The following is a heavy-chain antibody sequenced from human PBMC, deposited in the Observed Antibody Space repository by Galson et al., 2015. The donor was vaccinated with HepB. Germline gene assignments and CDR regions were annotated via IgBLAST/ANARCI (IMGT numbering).Heavy chain of an antibody. V-gene: IGHV3-21*05. CDR1: GLTFSSSG. Sequence: SLRLSCAASGLTFSSSGMNWIRQAPGKGLEWISYISNSTLFIYHADSVKGRFTISRDNVKNSMYLQMNSLRAEDTAVYYCVRVADSDYGDHTHFDYWGQGTLVTVSS. CDR3: VRVADSDYGDHTHFDY. J-gene: IGHJ4*02. D-gene: IGHD4-17*01. CDR2: ISNSTLFI.